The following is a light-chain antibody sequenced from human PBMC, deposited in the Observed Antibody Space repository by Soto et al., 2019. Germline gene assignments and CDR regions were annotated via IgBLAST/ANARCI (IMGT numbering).Light chain of an antibody. V-gene: IGLV1-51*01. CDR1: SSNIGNNF. CDR3: GTWDSSLSGVV. J-gene: IGLJ2*01. Sequence: QSVLTQPPSVSAAPGQKVTISCSGSSSNIGNNFVSCYQQLPGTAPKLLIYDNEKRPSGIPDRFSGSKSGTSATLGITGLQTGDEADYYCGTWDSSLSGVVFGGGTKLTVL. CDR2: DNE.